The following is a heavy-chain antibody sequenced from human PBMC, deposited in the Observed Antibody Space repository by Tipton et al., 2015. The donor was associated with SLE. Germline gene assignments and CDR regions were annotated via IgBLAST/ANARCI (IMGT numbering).Heavy chain of an antibody. CDR2: IYYSGST. Sequence: TLSLTCTVSGGSISSYYWSWIRQPPGKGLEWIGYIYYSGSTNYNPSLKSRVTISVDTSKNQFSLKLSSVTAADTAVYYCARDRGIAARPYYYCFYMNVGAKGSTVTVS. D-gene: IGHD6-6*01. CDR1: GGSISSYY. V-gene: IGHV4-59*01. CDR3: ARDRGIAARPYYYCFYMNV. J-gene: IGHJ6*03.